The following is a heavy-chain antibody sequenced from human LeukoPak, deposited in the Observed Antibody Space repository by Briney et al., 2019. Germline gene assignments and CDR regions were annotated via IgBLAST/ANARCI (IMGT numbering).Heavy chain of an antibody. D-gene: IGHD1-26*01. CDR1: GYTFTGYY. CDR3: ARGCSGTYYEWFDP. Sequence: GASVKISCKTSGYTFTGYYIHWVRQAPGQGLEWMGWINPNTGTTNYAQKFQGRVTMTRDTSINTGYMELSRLTSDDTAVYYCARGCSGTYYEWFDPWGQEPWSPSPQ. CDR2: INPNTGTT. J-gene: IGHJ5*02. V-gene: IGHV1-2*02.